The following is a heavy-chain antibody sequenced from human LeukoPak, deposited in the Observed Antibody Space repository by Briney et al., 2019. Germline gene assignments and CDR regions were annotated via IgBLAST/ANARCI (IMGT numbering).Heavy chain of an antibody. V-gene: IGHV1-18*01. D-gene: IGHD3-22*01. J-gene: IGHJ3*02. CDR3: ASLKNYYDSSGYLVTDAFDI. CDR1: GYTFTSYG. CDR2: ISAYNGDT. Sequence: GASVKVSCKASGYTFTSYGINWVRQAPGQGLEWMGGISAYNGDTNYAQKLQGRVTMTTDTSTSTAYMGLRSLRSDDTAVYYCASLKNYYDSSGYLVTDAFDIWGQGTMVTVSS.